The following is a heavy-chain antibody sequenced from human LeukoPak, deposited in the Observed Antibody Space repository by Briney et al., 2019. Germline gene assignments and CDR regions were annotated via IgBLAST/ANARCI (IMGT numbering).Heavy chain of an antibody. J-gene: IGHJ4*02. V-gene: IGHV1-69*06. CDR1: GGTFSSYA. D-gene: IGHD2-2*01. Sequence: GASVKVSCKASGGTFSSYAISWVRQAPGQGLEWMGGIIPIFGTANYAQKFQGRVTITADKSTRSAYMELRSLRSEDSAVYYCARVETGNCSTASCWDWGQGTPVTVSS. CDR3: ARVETGNCSTASCWD. CDR2: IIPIFGTA.